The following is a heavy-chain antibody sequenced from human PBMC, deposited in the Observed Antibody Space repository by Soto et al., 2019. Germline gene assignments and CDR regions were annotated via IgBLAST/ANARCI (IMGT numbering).Heavy chain of an antibody. J-gene: IGHJ3*02. V-gene: IGHV3-23*01. CDR1: GFTFSSYA. Sequence: PGGPLRLACAASGFTFSSYAMSWVRQAPGKGLEWVSAISGSGGSTYYADSVKGRFTIPRDDSKNTLYLQMNSLRAEDTAVYYCAKEGWSGYECYSAFDIWGQGTMVTVSS. CDR2: ISGSGGST. D-gene: IGHD5-12*01. CDR3: AKEGWSGYECYSAFDI.